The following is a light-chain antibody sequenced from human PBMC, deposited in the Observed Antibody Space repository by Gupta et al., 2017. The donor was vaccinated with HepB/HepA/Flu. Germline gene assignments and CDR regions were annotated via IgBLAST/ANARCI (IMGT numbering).Light chain of an antibody. J-gene: IGKJ2*01. CDR3: MQCEHWPFT. CDR2: NVS. Sequence: VVMTQSHPSLPVTLGQPASISCRSTPILIHSHGITYLHWVQQSPGHTPRRLIYNVSNWDSGVPERFSGSGSGTXFTLKIXMVAAEDFGVYYCMQCEHWPFTFGXGTKLEIK. V-gene: IGKV2-30*02. CDR1: PILIHSHGITY.